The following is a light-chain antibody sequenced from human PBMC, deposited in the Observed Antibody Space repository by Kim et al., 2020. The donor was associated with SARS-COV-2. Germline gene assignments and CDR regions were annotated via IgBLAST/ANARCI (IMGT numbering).Light chain of an antibody. Sequence: RVTSACSGGSCNIGAGYGVHWYQQLPGTAPTVIIYHNNNRPSGGPGRFSGSKAGASAALAITGLQAEDEADYYCQSYDSGMTARVFGGGTQLTVL. CDR2: HNN. J-gene: IGLJ3*02. CDR1: SCNIGAGYG. CDR3: QSYDSGMTARV. V-gene: IGLV1-40*03.